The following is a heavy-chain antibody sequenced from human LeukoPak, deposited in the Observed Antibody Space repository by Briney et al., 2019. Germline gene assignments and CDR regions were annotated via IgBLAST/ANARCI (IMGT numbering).Heavy chain of an antibody. CDR1: GGSISSGSYY. J-gene: IGHJ4*02. CDR3: ARGYYDSSGYDPGDY. CDR2: IYTSGST. D-gene: IGHD3-22*01. Sequence: SETLSLTCTVSGGSISSGSYYWSWIRQPAGKGLEWIGRIYTSGSTNYNPSLKSRVTISVVTSKNQFSLKLSSVTAADTAVYYCARGYYDSSGYDPGDYWGQGTLVTVSS. V-gene: IGHV4-61*02.